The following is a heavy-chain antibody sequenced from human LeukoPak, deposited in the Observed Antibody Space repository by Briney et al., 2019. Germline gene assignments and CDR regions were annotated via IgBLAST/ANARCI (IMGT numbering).Heavy chain of an antibody. Sequence: TGGSLRLSCAASGFTFSSYGMSWVRQAPGKGLEWVSTISGGGDVTYYADSVKGRFTISRDTSKNTLYLQMNSLRVEDTAIYYCARDSSMLRGPLVIYYFDFWGQGTLVTVSS. J-gene: IGHJ4*02. V-gene: IGHV3-23*01. D-gene: IGHD3-10*01. CDR1: GFTFSSYG. CDR3: ARDSSMLRGPLVIYYFDF. CDR2: ISGGGDVT.